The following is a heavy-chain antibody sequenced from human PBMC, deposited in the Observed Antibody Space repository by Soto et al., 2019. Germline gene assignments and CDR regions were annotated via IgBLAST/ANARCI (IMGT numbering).Heavy chain of an antibody. CDR1: GFTFSSYG. V-gene: IGHV3-33*01. J-gene: IGHJ3*02. D-gene: IGHD6-19*01. Sequence: GGSLRLSCAASGFTFSSYGMHWVRQAPGKGLEWVAVIWYDGSNKYYADSVKGRFTISRDNSKNTLYLQMNSLRAEDTAVYYCARGQGSGWDDAFDIWGQGTMVTVSS. CDR2: IWYDGSNK. CDR3: ARGQGSGWDDAFDI.